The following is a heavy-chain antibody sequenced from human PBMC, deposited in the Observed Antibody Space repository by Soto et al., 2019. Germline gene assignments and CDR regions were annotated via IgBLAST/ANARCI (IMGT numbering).Heavy chain of an antibody. CDR3: ARDARGGYGSDY. V-gene: IGHV4-31*03. Sequence: QVQLQESGPGLVKPSQTLSLTCTVSGGSISSGGYYWSWIRQHPGKGLEWIGYIYYSGSTYYNPSLKSRVTLSVDTSKNQFSLKLSSVTAAVTAVYYCARDARGGYGSDYWGQGPLVTVSS. CDR2: IYYSGST. CDR1: GGSISSGGYY. D-gene: IGHD5-12*01. J-gene: IGHJ4*02.